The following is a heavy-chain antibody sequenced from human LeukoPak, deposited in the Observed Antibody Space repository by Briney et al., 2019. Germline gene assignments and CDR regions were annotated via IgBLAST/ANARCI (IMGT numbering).Heavy chain of an antibody. Sequence: GGSLRLSCAASGFTFSSYWMHWVRQAPGKGLVWVSRINSDGSSTSYADSVKGRFTISRDNAKNTLYLQMNSLSAEDTAVYYCARGGPHRSSSYNMDVWGQGTTVTVSS. V-gene: IGHV3-74*01. CDR1: GFTFSSYW. CDR3: ARGGPHRSSSYNMDV. CDR2: INSDGSST. J-gene: IGHJ6*03. D-gene: IGHD6-6*01.